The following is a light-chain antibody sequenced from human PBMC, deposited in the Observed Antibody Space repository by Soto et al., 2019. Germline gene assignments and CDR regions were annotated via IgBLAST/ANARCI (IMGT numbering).Light chain of an antibody. CDR1: SSDVGGYTY. CDR2: EVS. V-gene: IGLV2-14*01. Sequence: ALTQPASVSGSPGQSITISCTGTSSDVGGYTYVSWYQHHPGKAPKLLIYEVSNRPSGVSNRFSGSKSGNTASLTISGLQTDDEADYYCTSYTSDRPYVFGTGTKVTVL. CDR3: TSYTSDRPYV. J-gene: IGLJ1*01.